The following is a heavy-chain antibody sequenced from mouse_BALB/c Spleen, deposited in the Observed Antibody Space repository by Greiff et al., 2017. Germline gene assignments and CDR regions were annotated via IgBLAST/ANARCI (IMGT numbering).Heavy chain of an antibody. CDR2: IDPANGNT. Sequence: VQLQQSGAELVKPGASVKLSCTASGFNIKDTYMHWVKQRPEQGLEWIGRIDPANGNTKYDPKFQGKATITADTASNTAYLQLSSLTSEDTAVYYCARGPITTRYAMDYWGQGTSVTVSS. V-gene: IGHV14-3*02. CDR3: ARGPITTRYAMDY. J-gene: IGHJ4*01. CDR1: GFNIKDTY. D-gene: IGHD1-2*01.